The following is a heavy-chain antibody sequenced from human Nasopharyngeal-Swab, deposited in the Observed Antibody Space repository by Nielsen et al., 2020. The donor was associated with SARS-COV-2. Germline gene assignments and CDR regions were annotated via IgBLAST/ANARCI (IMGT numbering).Heavy chain of an antibody. CDR2: ISWNSGSI. CDR1: GFIFEDYA. CDR3: TRGADGDYGAYYYYGMGV. V-gene: IGHV3-9*01. Sequence: GGSLRLSCAASGFIFEDYAMHWVRQTPGKGLEWVSHISWNSGSIGYAASVKGRFTISRDNAKKSLYLQMNSLRPEDTALYYCTRGADGDYGAYYYYGMGVWGQGTTVTVS. D-gene: IGHD4-17*01. J-gene: IGHJ6*02.